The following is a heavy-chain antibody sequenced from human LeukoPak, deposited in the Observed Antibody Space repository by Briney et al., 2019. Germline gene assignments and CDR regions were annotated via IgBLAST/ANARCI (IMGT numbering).Heavy chain of an antibody. Sequence: GASVKVSCKASGYTFTSYGISWVRQAPGQGLEWMGWISAYNGNTNYAQKLQGRVTMTTDTSTSTAYMELSRLRSDDTAVYYCARFSSGWSFDYWGQGTLVTVSS. CDR3: ARFSSGWSFDY. CDR1: GYTFTSYG. CDR2: ISAYNGNT. D-gene: IGHD6-19*01. J-gene: IGHJ4*02. V-gene: IGHV1-18*01.